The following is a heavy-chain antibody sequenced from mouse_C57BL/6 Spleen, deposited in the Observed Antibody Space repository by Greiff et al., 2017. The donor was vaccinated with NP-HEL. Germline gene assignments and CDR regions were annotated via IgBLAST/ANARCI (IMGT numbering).Heavy chain of an antibody. CDR2: IYPGDGDT. V-gene: IGHV1-82*01. CDR1: GYAFSSSW. Sequence: QVQLQQSGPELVKPGASVKISCKASGYAFSSSWMNWVKQRPGKGLEWIGRIYPGDGDTNYNGKFKGKATLTADKSSSTAYMQLSSLTSEDSAVYFCARSERRSYFDYWGQGTTLTVSS. J-gene: IGHJ2*01. CDR3: ARSERRSYFDY.